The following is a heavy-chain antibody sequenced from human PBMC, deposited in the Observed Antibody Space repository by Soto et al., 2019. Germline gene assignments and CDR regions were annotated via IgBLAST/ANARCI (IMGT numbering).Heavy chain of an antibody. D-gene: IGHD3-10*01. CDR1: GYTFTSYD. CDR2: MNPNSGNT. J-gene: IGHJ3*02. V-gene: IGHV1-8*01. CDR3: ARGINYYASGDDAFDI. Sequence: QVQLVQSGAEVKKPLASVKVSCKASGYTFTSYDINWVRQATGQGLEWMGWMNPNSGNTGYAQKFQGRVTMTRNTSISTAYMELSNLRSEDTAVYYCARGINYYASGDDAFDIWGQGTMVTVSS.